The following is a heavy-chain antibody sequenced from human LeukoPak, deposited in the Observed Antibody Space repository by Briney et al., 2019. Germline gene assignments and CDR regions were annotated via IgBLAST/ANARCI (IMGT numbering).Heavy chain of an antibody. D-gene: IGHD3-10*01. CDR2: INPSGGST. J-gene: IGHJ4*02. Sequence: ASVKVSCKASGYTFTSYYMHWVRQAPGQGLEWMGIINPSGGSTSYAQKFQGRVTMTRDTSTGTVYMELSSLRSEDTAVYYCARDRKTMYYYGSGSYPHWGQGTLVTVSS. V-gene: IGHV1-46*01. CDR3: ARDRKTMYYYGSGSYPH. CDR1: GYTFTSYY.